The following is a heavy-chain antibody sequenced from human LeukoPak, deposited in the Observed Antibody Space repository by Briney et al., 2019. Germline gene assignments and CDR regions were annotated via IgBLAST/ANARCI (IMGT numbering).Heavy chain of an antibody. CDR3: VSYYYDSSGYYVDY. Sequence: SETLSLTCAVSGYSISSGYYWGWIRQPPGKGLEWIGSIYHSGSTYYNPSLKSRVTISVDTSKNQFSLRLSSVTAADTAVYYCVSYYYDSSGYYVDYWGQGTLVTVSS. J-gene: IGHJ4*02. D-gene: IGHD3-22*01. CDR2: IYHSGST. CDR1: GYSISSGYY. V-gene: IGHV4-38-2*01.